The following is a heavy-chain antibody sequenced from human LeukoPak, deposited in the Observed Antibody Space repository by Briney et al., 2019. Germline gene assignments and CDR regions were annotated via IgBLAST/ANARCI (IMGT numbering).Heavy chain of an antibody. CDR3: ARQSGYSYGPDP. CDR2: IYYSGST. CDR1: GGSISSYY. D-gene: IGHD5-18*01. V-gene: IGHV4-59*08. J-gene: IGHJ5*02. Sequence: PETLSLTCTVSGGSISSYYWSWIRQPPGKGLEWIGYIYYSGSTNYNPSLKSRVTISVDTSKNQFSLKLSSVTAADTAVYHCARQSGYSYGPDPWGQGTLVTVSS.